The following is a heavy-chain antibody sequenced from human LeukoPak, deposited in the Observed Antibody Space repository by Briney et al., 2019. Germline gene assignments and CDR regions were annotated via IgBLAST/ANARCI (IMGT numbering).Heavy chain of an antibody. D-gene: IGHD3-22*01. Sequence: GGSLRLSCAASGFTFSNYWMHWVRQAPGKGLVWVSRINSDGINTSYADSVKGRFTVSRDNAKNTLNLQMDSLRAEDTAVYYCARDLGQYYDTSDNWFDPWGQGTLVTVSS. CDR2: INSDGINT. V-gene: IGHV3-74*01. CDR3: ARDLGQYYDTSDNWFDP. J-gene: IGHJ5*02. CDR1: GFTFSNYW.